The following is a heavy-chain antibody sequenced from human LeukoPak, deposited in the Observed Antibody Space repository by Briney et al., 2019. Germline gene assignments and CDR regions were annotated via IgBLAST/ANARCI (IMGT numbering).Heavy chain of an antibody. D-gene: IGHD3-3*01. CDR3: AKDNIRRFLEWLFDS. CDR1: GFTFSSYW. Sequence: GGSLRLSCAASGFTFSSYWMSWVRQAPGKGLEWVANIKQDGSEKYYVDSVKGRFTISRDNAKNSLYLQMNSLRAEDTALYYCAKDNIRRFLEWLFDSWGQGTLVTVSS. CDR2: IKQDGSEK. J-gene: IGHJ4*02. V-gene: IGHV3-7*03.